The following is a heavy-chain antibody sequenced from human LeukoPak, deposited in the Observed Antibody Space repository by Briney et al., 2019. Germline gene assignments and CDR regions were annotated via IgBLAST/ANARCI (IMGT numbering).Heavy chain of an antibody. V-gene: IGHV3-7*01. J-gene: IGHJ4*02. Sequence: GGSLRLSCAASGFTFRTYWVSWVRQPPGKGLEWVANIKNDGSEKYYVDSVKGRFTISRDNAKNSLYLQMNSLRADDTAVYYCARVGTAEGTLEDYWGQGTLVTVSS. CDR2: IKNDGSEK. D-gene: IGHD6-13*01. CDR1: GFTFRTYW. CDR3: ARVGTAEGTLEDY.